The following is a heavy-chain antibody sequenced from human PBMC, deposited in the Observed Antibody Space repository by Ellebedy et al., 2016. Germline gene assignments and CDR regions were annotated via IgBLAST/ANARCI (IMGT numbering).Heavy chain of an antibody. Sequence: SETLSLTCAVYGGSSSGYYWSWIRQPPGKGLEWIGEINHSGSTNYNPSLKSRVTISVDTSKNQFSLKLSSVTAADTAVYYCATLDYWGQGTLVTVSS. CDR2: INHSGST. CDR1: GGSSSGYY. CDR3: ATLDY. J-gene: IGHJ4*02. V-gene: IGHV4-34*01.